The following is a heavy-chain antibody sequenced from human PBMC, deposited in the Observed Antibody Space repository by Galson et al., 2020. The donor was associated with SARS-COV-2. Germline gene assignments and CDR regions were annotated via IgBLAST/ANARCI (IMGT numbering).Heavy chain of an antibody. CDR2: IYHSGST. J-gene: IGHJ3*02. CDR3: ASCREEVTSDAFDI. CDR1: GGSISSSNW. D-gene: IGHD4-17*01. Sequence: SQTLSLTCAVSGGSISSSNWWSWVRQPPGKGLEWIGEIYHSGSTNYNPSLKSRVTISVDKSKNQFSLKLSSVTAADTAVYYCASCREEVTSDAFDIWGQGTMVTVSS. V-gene: IGHV4-4*02.